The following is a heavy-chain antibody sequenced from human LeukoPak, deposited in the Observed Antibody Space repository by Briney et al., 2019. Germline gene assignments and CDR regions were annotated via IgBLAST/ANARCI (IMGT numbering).Heavy chain of an antibody. CDR1: GFTFSGSA. CDR2: IRSTANGYAT. Sequence: PGGSLRLSCAASGFTFSGSALHWVRQASGTGLEWVGRIRSTANGYATASAASVKGRFTISRDDSKNTAYLQMDSLKTEDTAVYYCARSPDILTGEKFDYWGQGTLVTVSS. D-gene: IGHD3-9*01. CDR3: ARSPDILTGEKFDY. J-gene: IGHJ4*02. V-gene: IGHV3-73*01.